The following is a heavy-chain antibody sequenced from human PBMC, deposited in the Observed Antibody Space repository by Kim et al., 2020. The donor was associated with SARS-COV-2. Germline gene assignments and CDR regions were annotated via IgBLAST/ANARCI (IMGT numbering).Heavy chain of an antibody. V-gene: IGHV3-11*06. CDR1: GFTFSDYF. Sequence: GGSLRLSCAASGFTFSDYFMSWIRQAPGKGLEWVSYISSSSTYTNYADSVKGRFTISRDNAKNSLYLQMNSLRAEDTAVYYCARDTTTAAAVNYYYYGMDVWGQGTTVTVSS. J-gene: IGHJ6*02. CDR3: ARDTTTAAAVNYYYYGMDV. CDR2: ISSSSTYT. D-gene: IGHD6-25*01.